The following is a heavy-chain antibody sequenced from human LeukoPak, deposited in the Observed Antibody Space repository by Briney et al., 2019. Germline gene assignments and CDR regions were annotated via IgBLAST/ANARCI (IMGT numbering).Heavy chain of an antibody. CDR3: ARYCSGGSCYSALEYFQH. V-gene: IGHV4-31*03. Sequence: SQTLSLNCTVSGGSISSGGYYWSWIRQHPGKGLEWIGYIYYSGSTYYNPSLKSRVTISVDTSKNQFSLKLSSVTAADTAVYYCARYCSGGSCYSALEYFQHWGQGTLVTVSS. J-gene: IGHJ1*01. CDR2: IYYSGST. D-gene: IGHD2-15*01. CDR1: GGSISSGGYY.